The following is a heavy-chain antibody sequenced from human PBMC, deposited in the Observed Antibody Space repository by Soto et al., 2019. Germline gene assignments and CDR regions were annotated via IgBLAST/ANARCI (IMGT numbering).Heavy chain of an antibody. CDR3: GRARTGDSNGPV. V-gene: IGHV1-18*04. CDR2: ISAYNGNT. D-gene: IGHD5-18*01. J-gene: IGHJ4*02. Sequence: QVQLVQSGAEVKKPGASVKVSCKVSGYTFTSYGISWVRQAPGQGLEWMGWISAYNGNTNYAQKLQGRVTMTTDRSTSTAYMELRRLRSDATAVYYCGRARTGDSNGPVWGQGTLVTVSS. CDR1: GYTFTSYG.